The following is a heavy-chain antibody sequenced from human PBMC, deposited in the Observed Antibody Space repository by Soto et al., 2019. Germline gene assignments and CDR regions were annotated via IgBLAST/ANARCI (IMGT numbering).Heavy chain of an antibody. CDR3: ASPSTTGTTDY. CDR2: IREDGGAK. D-gene: IGHD1-7*01. Sequence: EVQLVESGGDLVQPGGSLRLSCGVSGFTFSDYWMSWVRQAPGKGLEWVATIREDGGAKYYVDSVKGRFTISRDNARNSLFLQMTGLGAEDTAVYYCASPSTTGTTDYWGQGTLVTVSS. CDR1: GFTFSDYW. V-gene: IGHV3-7*01. J-gene: IGHJ4*02.